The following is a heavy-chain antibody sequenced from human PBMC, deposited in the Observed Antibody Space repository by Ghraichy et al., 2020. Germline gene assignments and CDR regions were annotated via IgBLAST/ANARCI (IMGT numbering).Heavy chain of an antibody. CDR2: ISVYNTNT. V-gene: IGHV1-18*04. D-gene: IGHD1-26*01. CDR1: GYTFTSYG. Sequence: ASVKVSCKASGYTFTSYGISWVRQAPGQGLEWMGWISVYNTNTNYAQKLQGRVTMTTDTSTSTAYMELRSLRSDDTAVYYCARAGGATPRTTFDIWGQGTMVTVSS. J-gene: IGHJ3*02. CDR3: ARAGGATPRTTFDI.